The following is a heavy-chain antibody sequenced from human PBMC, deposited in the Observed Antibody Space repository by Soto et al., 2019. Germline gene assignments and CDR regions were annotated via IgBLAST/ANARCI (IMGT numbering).Heavy chain of an antibody. J-gene: IGHJ6*02. CDR1: GFTCSSYG. CDR2: IWYDGSNK. D-gene: IGHD1-20*01. Sequence: PGGSLRLSCAASGFTCSSYGMHWVRQAPGKGLEWVAVIWYDGSNKYYADSVKGRFTISRDNSKNTLYLQMNSLRAEDTAVYYSARDITQVEDGYYYHSGMDVCGQGTTVTVSS. CDR3: ARDITQVEDGYYYHSGMDV. V-gene: IGHV3-33*01.